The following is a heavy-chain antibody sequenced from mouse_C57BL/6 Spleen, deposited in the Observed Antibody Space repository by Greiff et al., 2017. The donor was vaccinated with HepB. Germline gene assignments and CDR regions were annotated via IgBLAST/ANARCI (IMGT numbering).Heavy chain of an antibody. CDR1: GFSLTSYG. J-gene: IGHJ1*03. CDR2: IWSGGST. Sequence: QVHVKQSGPGLVQPSQSLSITCTVSGFSLTSYGVHWVRQSPGKGLEWLGVIWSGGSTDYNAAFIYRLSISKDNSKSQVFFKMNSLQADDTAIYYCARNSVVAWYFDVWGTGTTVTVSS. CDR3: ARNSVVAWYFDV. D-gene: IGHD1-1*01. V-gene: IGHV2-2*01.